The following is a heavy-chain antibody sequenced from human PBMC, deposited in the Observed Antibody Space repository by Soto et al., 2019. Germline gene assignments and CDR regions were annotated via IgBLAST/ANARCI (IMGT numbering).Heavy chain of an antibody. J-gene: IGHJ1*01. Sequence: GGSLRLSCVASGFTFKNNWMSWVRQAPGKGLEWVANINQDGSAKSYVDSVKGRFTISRDNAKTSLYLETDTLTPEDTAMYYCVRDTPYDDTNAYSDHWGQGTLVTVSS. CDR3: VRDTPYDDTNAYSDH. D-gene: IGHD3-22*01. CDR1: GFTFKNNW. CDR2: INQDGSAK. V-gene: IGHV3-7*01.